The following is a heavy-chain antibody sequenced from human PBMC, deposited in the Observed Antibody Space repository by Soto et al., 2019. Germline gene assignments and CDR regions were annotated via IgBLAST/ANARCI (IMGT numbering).Heavy chain of an antibody. CDR1: GYTFTSYY. Sequence: QVQLVQSGAEVKKPGASVKVSCKASGYTFTSYYMHWVRQAPGQGLEWMGVINPGGGRTSYAEKLHGRVTMTRDTYTSTVYMELSSLRSEDTAVYYSASGLAVAYSPALLWGQGTLVTVSS. CDR2: INPGGGRT. CDR3: ASGLAVAYSPALL. V-gene: IGHV1-46*01. D-gene: IGHD6-19*01. J-gene: IGHJ4*02.